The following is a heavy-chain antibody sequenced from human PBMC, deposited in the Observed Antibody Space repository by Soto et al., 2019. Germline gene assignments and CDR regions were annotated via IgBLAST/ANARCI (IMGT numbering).Heavy chain of an antibody. CDR3: TARETHENTIFGPGFDY. CDR1: GFTFSNAW. V-gene: IGHV3-15*01. D-gene: IGHD3-3*01. J-gene: IGHJ4*02. Sequence: LRLSCAASGFTFSNAWMSWVRQAPGKGLEWVGRIKSKTDGGTTDYAAPVKGRFTISRDDSKNTLYLQMNSLKTEDTAVYYCTARETHENTIFGPGFDYWGQGTLVTVSS. CDR2: IKSKTDGGTT.